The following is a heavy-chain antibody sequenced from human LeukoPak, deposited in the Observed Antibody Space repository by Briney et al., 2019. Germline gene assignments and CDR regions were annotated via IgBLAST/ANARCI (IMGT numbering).Heavy chain of an antibody. Sequence: SETLSLTCTLCSGFIRCYYSSWVRQPPGKGLEWIGYIYYSGSTNYNPSLKSRVTISVDTSKNQFSLKLSSVIAADTGVYYCARVGTYGSGGYLSWLDYWGQGTLVTVSS. CDR3: ARVGTYGSGGYLSWLDY. CDR1: SGFIRCYY. CDR2: IYYSGST. V-gene: IGHV4-59*01. D-gene: IGHD3-22*01. J-gene: IGHJ4*02.